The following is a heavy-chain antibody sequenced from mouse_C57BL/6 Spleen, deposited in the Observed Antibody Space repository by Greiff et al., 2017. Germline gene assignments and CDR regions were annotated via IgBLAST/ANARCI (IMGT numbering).Heavy chain of an antibody. J-gene: IGHJ4*01. V-gene: IGHV6-3*01. CDR2: IRLKSDNYAT. D-gene: IGHD2-5*01. CDR3: IHSNMDY. CDR1: GFTFSNYW. Sequence: DVMLVESGGGLVQPGGSMKLSCVASGFTFSNYWMNWVRQSPEKGLEWVAQIRLKSDNYATHYAESVKGRFTISRDDSKSSVYLQMNNLRAEDTGIYYCIHSNMDYWGQGTSVTVSS.